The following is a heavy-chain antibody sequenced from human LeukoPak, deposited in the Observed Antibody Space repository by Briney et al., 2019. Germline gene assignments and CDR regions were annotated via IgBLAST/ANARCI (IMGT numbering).Heavy chain of an antibody. V-gene: IGHV3-9*01. CDR1: GFTFDDYA. J-gene: IGHJ4*02. CDR3: AKDQYDYVRGEFDY. CDR2: ISWNSGSI. Sequence: GGSLRLSCAASGFTFDDYAMHWVRQAPGKGLEWVSGISWNSGSIAYADSVKGRFTISRDNSKNTLYLQMNSLRVEDTAVYYCAKDQYDYVRGEFDYWGQGTLVTVSS. D-gene: IGHD3-16*01.